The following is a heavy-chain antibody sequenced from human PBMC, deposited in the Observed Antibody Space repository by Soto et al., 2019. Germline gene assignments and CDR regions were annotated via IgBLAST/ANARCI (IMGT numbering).Heavy chain of an antibody. D-gene: IGHD6-6*01. V-gene: IGHV3-23*01. J-gene: IGHJ6*02. CDR1: GFTFSSYA. Sequence: EVQLLESGGGLVQPGGSLRLSCAASGFTFSSYAMSWVRQAPGRGLEWVSAISGSGGSTYYADSVKGRFTISRDNSKNTLYLQMNSLRAEDTAVYYCATAARPNYYYGMDVWGQGTTVTVSS. CDR3: ATAARPNYYYGMDV. CDR2: ISGSGGST.